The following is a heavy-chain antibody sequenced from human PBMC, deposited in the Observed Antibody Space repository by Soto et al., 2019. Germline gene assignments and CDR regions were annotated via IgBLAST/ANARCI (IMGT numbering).Heavy chain of an antibody. D-gene: IGHD6-6*01. CDR3: ARGKYSSSPGDY. V-gene: IGHV4-38-2*01. J-gene: IGHJ4*02. CDR1: GYSISIGYY. Sequence: PSETLSLTCAVSGYSISIGYYWGCIRQPPGKGLEWIGSIYHSGSTYYNPSLKSRVTISVDTSKKQFSLKLSSVTAADTAVYYCARGKYSSSPGDYWGQGTLVTVSS. CDR2: IYHSGST.